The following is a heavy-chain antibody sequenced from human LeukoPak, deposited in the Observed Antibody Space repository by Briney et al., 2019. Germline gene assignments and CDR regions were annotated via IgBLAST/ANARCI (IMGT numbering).Heavy chain of an antibody. CDR1: GYTFTGYY. CDR3: ARDGRFAAYEPDY. CDR2: INRNSGGT. Sequence: ASVKVSCKASGYTFTGYYMHWVRQAPGQGLEWMKWINRNSGGTNFAQKFQGWVTMTRDTSISTAYMELSRLRSDDTAVYYCARDGRFAAYEPDYWGQGTLVTVSS. J-gene: IGHJ4*02. D-gene: IGHD1-26*01. V-gene: IGHV1-2*04.